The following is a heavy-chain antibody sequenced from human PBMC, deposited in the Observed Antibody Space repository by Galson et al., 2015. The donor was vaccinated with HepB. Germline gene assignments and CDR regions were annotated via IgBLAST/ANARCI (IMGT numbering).Heavy chain of an antibody. J-gene: IGHJ6*04. CDR3: TRVLIVASINGPYYYGMDV. CDR2: INGGNGNI. V-gene: IGHV1-3*01. CDR1: RSVFSRYE. Sequence: SVKVSCKASRSVFSRYEFHWVRQAPGQRLEWMGWINGGNGNIKYSQKFQGRVTITRDTSASIVYMELSSLRSEDTAVYYCTRVLIVASINGPYYYGMDVWGEGTTVTVSS. D-gene: IGHD5-12*01.